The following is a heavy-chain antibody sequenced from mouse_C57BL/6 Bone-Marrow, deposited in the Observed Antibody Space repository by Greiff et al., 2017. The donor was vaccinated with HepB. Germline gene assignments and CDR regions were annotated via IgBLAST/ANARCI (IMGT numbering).Heavy chain of an antibody. Sequence: DVKLVESGGGLVQPGGSLKLSCAASGFTFSDYGMAWVRQAPRKGPEWVAFISNLAYSIYYADTVTGRFTISRENAKNTLYLEMSSLRSEDTAMYYCARHGDSSGLYAMDYWGQGTSVTVSS. CDR3: ARHGDSSGLYAMDY. V-gene: IGHV5-15*01. CDR1: GFTFSDYG. CDR2: ISNLAYSI. D-gene: IGHD3-2*02. J-gene: IGHJ4*01.